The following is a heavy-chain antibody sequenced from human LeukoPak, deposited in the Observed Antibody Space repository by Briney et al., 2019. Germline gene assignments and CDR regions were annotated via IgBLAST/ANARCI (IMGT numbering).Heavy chain of an antibody. Sequence: PGGSLRLSCAASGFTFSDYYMSWIRQAPGKGLEWVSYISSSGSTIYYADSVKGRFTISRDNAKNSLYLQMNSLRAEDTAVYYCARAGYCSSTSCYDGGFDPWGQGTLVTVSS. CDR1: GFTFSDYY. D-gene: IGHD2-2*01. CDR3: ARAGYCSSTSCYDGGFDP. V-gene: IGHV3-11*04. CDR2: ISSSGSTI. J-gene: IGHJ5*02.